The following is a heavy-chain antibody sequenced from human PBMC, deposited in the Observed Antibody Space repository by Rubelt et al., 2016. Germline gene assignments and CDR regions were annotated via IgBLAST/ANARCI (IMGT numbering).Heavy chain of an antibody. J-gene: IGHJ4*02. CDR1: GFTFSSYW. Sequence: EVQLVESGGGLVQPGGSLRLSCAASGFTFSSYWMSWVRQAPGKGLEWVANIKQDGSEKYYVDSVKGRFTISSDNARNSLFLQMNGLRVEDTAVYYCARGYCGGGSCSRAYWGQGTRVTVSS. V-gene: IGHV3-7*04. CDR2: IKQDGSEK. CDR3: ARGYCGGGSCSRAY. D-gene: IGHD2-15*01.